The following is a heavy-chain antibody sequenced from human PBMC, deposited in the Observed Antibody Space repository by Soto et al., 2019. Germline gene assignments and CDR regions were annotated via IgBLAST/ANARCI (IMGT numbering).Heavy chain of an antibody. CDR2: INPNSGVT. CDR3: ARESGGATATLDYYYFYMDV. D-gene: IGHD5-12*01. Sequence: ASVKVSCNASGDRFTDYYMRWVRQAPGQGLEWMGWINPNSGVTKYAQKFQGWVTMTRDTSIRTVYMQLSRLGFDDTAIYYCARESGGATATLDYYYFYMDVWGTGTTVTVS. J-gene: IGHJ6*03. CDR1: GDRFTDYY. V-gene: IGHV1-2*04.